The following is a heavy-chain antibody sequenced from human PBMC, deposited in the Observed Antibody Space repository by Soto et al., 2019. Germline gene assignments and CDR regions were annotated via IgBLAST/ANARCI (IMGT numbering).Heavy chain of an antibody. J-gene: IGHJ4*02. D-gene: IGHD5-18*01. CDR2: IYTSGST. Sequence: SETLSLTCSVSGTSVSNYYWSWIRQPAGKGLEHIGRIYTSGSTSYNPSLKSRVTMSMDTSQTQIYLNLTSVTAADTAVYYCARGGIQLSYAFDYWGQGILVTVSS. CDR3: ARGGIQLSYAFDY. V-gene: IGHV4-4*07. CDR1: GTSVSNYY.